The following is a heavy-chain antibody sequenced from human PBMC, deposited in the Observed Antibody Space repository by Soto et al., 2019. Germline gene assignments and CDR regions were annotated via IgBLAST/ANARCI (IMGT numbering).Heavy chain of an antibody. CDR1: GGTFSSYA. CDR2: IIPIFGTA. Sequence: ASVKVSCKASGGTFSSYAISWVRQAPGQGLEWMGGIIPIFGTANYAQKLQGRVTITRDTSASTAYMELSSLRSEDTAVYYCARVDREYYMDVWGKGTTVTVSS. V-gene: IGHV1-69*05. J-gene: IGHJ6*03. CDR3: ARVDREYYMDV.